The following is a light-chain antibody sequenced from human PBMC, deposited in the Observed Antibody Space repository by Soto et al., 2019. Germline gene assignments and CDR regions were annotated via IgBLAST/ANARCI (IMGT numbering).Light chain of an antibody. CDR1: QSISSY. J-gene: IGKJ1*01. Sequence: DIQMTQSPSSLSASVRDRVTITCRASQSISSYLNWYQQKPGKAPKLLIYKASTLKSGVPSRFSGSGSGTEFTLTISSLQPDDFATYYCQHYNSYPWTFGQGTKVDIK. V-gene: IGKV1-5*03. CDR3: QHYNSYPWT. CDR2: KAS.